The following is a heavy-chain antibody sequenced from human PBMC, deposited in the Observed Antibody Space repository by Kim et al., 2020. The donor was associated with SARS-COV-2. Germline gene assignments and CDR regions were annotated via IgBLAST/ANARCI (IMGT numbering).Heavy chain of an antibody. D-gene: IGHD6-6*01. CDR3: ARETYEYSSSYYYYGMDV. V-gene: IGHV3-48*03. Sequence: VEGRFTISRDNAKNSLYLQMNSLGAEDTAVYYCARETYEYSSSYYYYGMDVWGQGTTVTVSS. J-gene: IGHJ6*02.